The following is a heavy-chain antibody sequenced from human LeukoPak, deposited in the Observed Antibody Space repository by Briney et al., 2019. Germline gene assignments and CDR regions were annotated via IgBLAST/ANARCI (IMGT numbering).Heavy chain of an antibody. CDR3: AKVDCSGGSCYGGGNDY. D-gene: IGHD2-15*01. Sequence: HPGGSLRLSCAASGFTFKNFAMAWVRQAPGQGLEWVSSLGPGGTTFYADSVKGRFTISRDNSKNTLYLQLTSLRAEDTAVYYCAKVDCSGGSCYGGGNDYWGQGTLVTVSS. J-gene: IGHJ4*02. CDR2: LGPGGTT. CDR1: GFTFKNFA. V-gene: IGHV3-23*01.